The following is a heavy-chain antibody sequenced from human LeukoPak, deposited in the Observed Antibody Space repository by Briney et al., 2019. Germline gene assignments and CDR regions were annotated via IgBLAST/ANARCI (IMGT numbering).Heavy chain of an antibody. CDR3: ARVALGASDY. V-gene: IGHV4-4*09. Sequence: SETLSLTCTVSGSSISSYYWSWIRQPPGKGLEWIGYIYTSGSTNYNPSLKSRVTISVDTSKNQFSLKLSSVTAADTAVYYCARVALGASDYWGQGTLVTVSP. D-gene: IGHD1-26*01. CDR1: GSSISSYY. CDR2: IYTSGST. J-gene: IGHJ4*02.